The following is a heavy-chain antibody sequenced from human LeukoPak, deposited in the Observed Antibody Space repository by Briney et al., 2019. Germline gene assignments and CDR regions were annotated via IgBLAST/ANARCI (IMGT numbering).Heavy chain of an antibody. CDR1: GGSISSYY. CDR2: IYYSGST. Sequence: SETLSLTCTVSGGSISSYYWSWIRQPPGKGLEWIGYIYYSGSTRYNPSLKSRVTISVDTSKNQFSLRLSSVTAADTAVYYCARRELYFDYWGQGTLVTVSS. CDR3: ARRELYFDY. V-gene: IGHV4-59*01. D-gene: IGHD1-7*01. J-gene: IGHJ4*02.